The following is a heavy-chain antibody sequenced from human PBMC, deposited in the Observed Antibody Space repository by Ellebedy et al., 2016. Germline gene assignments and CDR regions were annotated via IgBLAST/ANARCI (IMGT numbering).Heavy chain of an antibody. J-gene: IGHJ3*01. CDR3: AKWNAGWYGFDV. CDR1: GGSVGSDY. Sequence: SGTLSLTCNISGGSVGSDYWNWIRRPPGKGLEWIGYVFHTGTTNYNPSLKSRVTMSVDTSKSQFPLRLTSVTAADTAVYYCAKWNAGWYGFDVWGQGTMVTVSS. V-gene: IGHV4-59*02. CDR2: VFHTGTT. D-gene: IGHD6-19*01.